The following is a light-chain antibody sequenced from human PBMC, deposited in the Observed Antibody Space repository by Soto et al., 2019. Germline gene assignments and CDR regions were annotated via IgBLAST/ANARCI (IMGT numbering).Light chain of an antibody. CDR3: QHDNVLPLT. V-gene: IGKV3-15*01. J-gene: IGKJ4*01. CDR2: VAS. Sequence: EIVMTQSPATLSVSPGERATLSCRASQSVSSNLAWYQQKPAQTPKLLIYVASTRATGIPARFSGSGSGTEFTLTISSLQSEDFAVYYGQHDNVLPLTVGGGTKVEFK. CDR1: QSVSSN.